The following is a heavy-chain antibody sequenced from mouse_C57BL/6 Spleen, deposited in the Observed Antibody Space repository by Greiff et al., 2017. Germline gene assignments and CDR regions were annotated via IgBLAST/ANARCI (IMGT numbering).Heavy chain of an antibody. CDR1: GIDFSRYW. Sequence: TASGIDFSRYWMSWVRRAPGKGLEWIGEINPDSSTINYAPSLKDKFIISRDNAKNTLYLQMSKVRSEDTALYYCAGYGSSYWYFDVWGTGTTVTVSS. D-gene: IGHD1-1*01. CDR2: INPDSSTI. J-gene: IGHJ1*03. V-gene: IGHV4-1*01. CDR3: AGYGSSYWYFDV.